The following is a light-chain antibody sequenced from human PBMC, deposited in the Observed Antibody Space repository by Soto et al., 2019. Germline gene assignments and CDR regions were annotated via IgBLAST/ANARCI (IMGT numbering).Light chain of an antibody. CDR1: SSDVGGYNY. V-gene: IGLV2-14*01. Sequence: QSALTQPASVSGSPGQSITISCTGTSSDVGGYNYVSWYQQHPGKATKLMIYDVSNRPSGVSNRFSGSKSGNTASLTISGLQAEDEADYYCSSYTSSSTLDVVFGGGTKVTVL. J-gene: IGLJ2*01. CDR2: DVS. CDR3: SSYTSSSTLDVV.